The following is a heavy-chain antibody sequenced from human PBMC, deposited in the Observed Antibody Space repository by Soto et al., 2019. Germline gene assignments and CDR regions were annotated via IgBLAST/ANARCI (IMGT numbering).Heavy chain of an antibody. D-gene: IGHD4-17*01. CDR1: GFTFSSYS. CDR2: ISSSSSTI. V-gene: IGHV3-48*02. CDR3: ARESVTTVTTRSFDY. Sequence: PGGSLRLSCAASGFTFSSYSMNWVRQAPGKGLEWVSYISSSSSTIYYADSVKVRFTMSRYNAKNSLYLQMNSLRDEDTAVYYCARESVTTVTTRSFDYWGQGTLVTVSS. J-gene: IGHJ4*02.